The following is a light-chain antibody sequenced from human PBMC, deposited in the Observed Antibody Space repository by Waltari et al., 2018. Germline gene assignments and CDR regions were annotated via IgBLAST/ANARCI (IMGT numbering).Light chain of an antibody. CDR2: GAS. CDR1: QSVSRA. V-gene: IGKV3-20*01. J-gene: IGKJ1*01. CDR3: QHYVSLPVT. Sequence: EIVLTQSPGTLSLSPGERATLSCRARQSVSRALAWYQQNPGQAPRLLIYGASNRATGIPDRFSGSWSGTDFSLIISRLEPEDVAVYYCQHYVSLPVTFGQGTKVEIK.